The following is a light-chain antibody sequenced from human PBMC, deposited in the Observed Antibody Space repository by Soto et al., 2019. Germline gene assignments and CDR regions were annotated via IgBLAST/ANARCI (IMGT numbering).Light chain of an antibody. CDR2: AAS. V-gene: IGKV1-9*01. J-gene: IGKJ1*01. CDR1: QGISSY. Sequence: IQLTQSPSSLYASVGDRVTITCRASQGISSYLAWYQQKPGKAPKLLIYAASTLQSGVPSRVSGSGSGTDFTLNISILQPEDLATYYCQQLNSYPQTFGQGTQWEI. CDR3: QQLNSYPQT.